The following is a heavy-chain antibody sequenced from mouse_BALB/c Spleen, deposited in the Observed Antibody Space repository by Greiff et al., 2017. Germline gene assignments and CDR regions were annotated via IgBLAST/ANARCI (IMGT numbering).Heavy chain of an antibody. CDR2: IWSGGST. J-gene: IGHJ3*01. CDR3: ASAYYRYLFAY. D-gene: IGHD2-14*01. Sequence: QVQLKQSGPGLVQPSQSLSITCTVSGFSLTSYGVHWVRQSPGKGLEWLGVIWSGGSTDYNAAYISRLSISKDTSKSQVFFIMNSLQANDTAIYYCASAYYRYLFAYWGQGTLVTVSA. CDR1: GFSLTSYG. V-gene: IGHV2-2*02.